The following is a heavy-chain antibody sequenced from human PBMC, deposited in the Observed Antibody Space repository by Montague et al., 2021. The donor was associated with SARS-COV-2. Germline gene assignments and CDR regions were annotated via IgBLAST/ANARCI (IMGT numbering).Heavy chain of an antibody. D-gene: IGHD5-12*01. Sequence: SETLSLTCTVSGGCISSSNYFWGWIRQLPGKGLEWIGSIYFGGGTYYNPSLKSRFTISVDTSKNHFSLKLTSVTAADTAGYYCARDVGKGFSGYETEGRFDYWGQGTPVTVSS. CDR3: ARDVGKGFSGYETEGRFDY. V-gene: IGHV4-39*07. CDR1: GGCISSSNYF. J-gene: IGHJ4*02. CDR2: IYFGGGT.